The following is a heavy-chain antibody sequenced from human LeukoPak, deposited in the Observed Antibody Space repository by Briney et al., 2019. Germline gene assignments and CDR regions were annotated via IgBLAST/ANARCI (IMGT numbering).Heavy chain of an antibody. Sequence: GGSLRLSCAASGFTFDDYAMHWVRQAPGKGLEWVSGISWNSGSIGYADSVKGRFTISRDNAKNSLYLQMNSLRAEDTALYYCAKAVAGDYYFDYWGQGTLVTVSS. CDR1: GFTFDDYA. D-gene: IGHD6-19*01. J-gene: IGHJ4*02. CDR2: ISWNSGSI. CDR3: AKAVAGDYYFDY. V-gene: IGHV3-9*01.